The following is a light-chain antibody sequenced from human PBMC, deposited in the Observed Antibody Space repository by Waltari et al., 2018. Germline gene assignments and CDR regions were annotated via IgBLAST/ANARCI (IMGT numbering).Light chain of an antibody. CDR2: DAS. CDR1: QRFSSY. CDR3: QQYDSSPYT. J-gene: IGKJ2*01. V-gene: IGKV3-11*01. Sequence: EIVLTQSPATLSLSPGERATLSCRASQRFSSYLAWYQQKPGQAPRLLIYDASNRATGIPARFSGSGSGTDFTLIISSLEPEDFAVYYCQQYDSSPYTFGQGTKLEIK.